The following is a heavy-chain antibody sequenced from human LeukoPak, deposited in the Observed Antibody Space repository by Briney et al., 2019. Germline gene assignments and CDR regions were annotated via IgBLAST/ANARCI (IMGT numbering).Heavy chain of an antibody. CDR2: ISLYNGNT. Sequence: ATVNVSCKASGYTFTSYGISWVRQAPGQGLEWMGWISLYNGNTNYAQKLQGRVTMTTDTSTSTAYMELRSLRSDDTAVYYCARGGARCSSTSCYFLGYYYYGMDVWGQGTTVTVSS. D-gene: IGHD2-2*01. V-gene: IGHV1-18*01. CDR3: ARGGARCSSTSCYFLGYYYYGMDV. CDR1: GYTFTSYG. J-gene: IGHJ6*02.